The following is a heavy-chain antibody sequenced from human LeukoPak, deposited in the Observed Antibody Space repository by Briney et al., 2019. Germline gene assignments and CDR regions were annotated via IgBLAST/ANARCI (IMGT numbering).Heavy chain of an antibody. V-gene: IGHV3-30-3*01. D-gene: IGHD3-22*01. Sequence: GGSLRLSCAASGFTFSSYAMHWARRAPGKGLEWVAVISYDGSNKYYADSVKGRFTISRDNSKNTLYLQMNSLRAEDTAVYYCARDQNTMIVVVITGDIDYWGQGTLVTVSS. J-gene: IGHJ4*02. CDR3: ARDQNTMIVVVITGDIDY. CDR2: ISYDGSNK. CDR1: GFTFSSYA.